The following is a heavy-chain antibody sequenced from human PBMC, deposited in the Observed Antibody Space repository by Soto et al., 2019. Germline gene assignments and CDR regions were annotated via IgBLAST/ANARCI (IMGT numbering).Heavy chain of an antibody. CDR2: IWYDGSNK. V-gene: IGHV3-33*01. Sequence: GGSLRLSCAASGFTFSSYGMHWVRQAPGKGLELVAVIWYDGSNKYYADSVKGRFTISRDNSKNTLYRQMNSMRAEDTAVYYCARWGYSSSWYPLDVWGQGTTVTVSS. CDR3: ARWGYSSSWYPLDV. J-gene: IGHJ6*02. D-gene: IGHD6-13*01. CDR1: GFTFSSYG.